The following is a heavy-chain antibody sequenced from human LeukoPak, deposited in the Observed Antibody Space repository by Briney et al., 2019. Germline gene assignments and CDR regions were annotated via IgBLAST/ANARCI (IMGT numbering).Heavy chain of an antibody. J-gene: IGHJ5*02. CDR2: ISSSGSTI. CDR1: GFTFSDYY. Sequence: SGGSLRLSCAASGFTFSDYYMSWIRQAPGKGLEWVSYISSSGSTIYYADSVKGRFTISRDNAKNSLYLQMNSLRAEDTAVYYCALRKDSSGEFDPWGQGTLVTVSS. CDR3: ALRKDSSGEFDP. D-gene: IGHD3-22*01. V-gene: IGHV3-11*04.